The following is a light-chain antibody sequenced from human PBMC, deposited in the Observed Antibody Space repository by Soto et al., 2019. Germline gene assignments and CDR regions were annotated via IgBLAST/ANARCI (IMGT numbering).Light chain of an antibody. Sequence: EIVLTQSPGTLSLSPGERATLSCKASQSVVSDYLAWYQQKPGQAPRLLIYGASIRATGIPDRFSGSGSGTDFTLTISRLEPEDFAVYYCHQSGDSPTFGQGTKVEI. J-gene: IGKJ1*01. CDR3: HQSGDSPT. CDR2: GAS. CDR1: QSVVSDY. V-gene: IGKV3-20*01.